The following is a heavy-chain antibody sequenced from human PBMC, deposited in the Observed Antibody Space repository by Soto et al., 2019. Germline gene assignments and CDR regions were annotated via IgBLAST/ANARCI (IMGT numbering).Heavy chain of an antibody. CDR2: ILYDGKNR. V-gene: IGHV3-30*03. CDR1: GFTLSSYG. Sequence: QVQLVESGGGVVQPGRSLRLSCAASGFTLSSYGMHWVRQAPGKGLEWLGIILYDGKNRVYAGSVKGRFTISRDNSKNTVYLKMNSLRAEDTAVYYCARDRQQWQVPTGGAFDIWGQGTKVTVSS. J-gene: IGHJ3*02. D-gene: IGHD6-19*01. CDR3: ARDRQQWQVPTGGAFDI.